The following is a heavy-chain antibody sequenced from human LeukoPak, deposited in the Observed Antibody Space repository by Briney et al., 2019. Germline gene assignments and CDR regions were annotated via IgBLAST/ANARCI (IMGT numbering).Heavy chain of an antibody. CDR3: AKVRVATTGPFDY. Sequence: GGSLRLSCAASGITFSNFAMSWVRQAPGKGLEWVSTISGSGGTTYYVDSVKGRFTISRDNSRNTLYLQMNSLRAEDTAVYYCAKVRVATTGPFDYWGQGTLVTVSS. CDR2: ISGSGGTT. CDR1: GITFSNFA. D-gene: IGHD5-12*01. V-gene: IGHV3-23*01. J-gene: IGHJ4*02.